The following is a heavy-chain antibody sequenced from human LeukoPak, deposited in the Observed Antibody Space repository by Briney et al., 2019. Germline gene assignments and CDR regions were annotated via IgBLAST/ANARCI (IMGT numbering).Heavy chain of an antibody. J-gene: IGHJ6*03. Sequence: SETLSLTCTVSGGSISNSNYYWGCIRQPPWKGLEWIGSIYYSGSTYYNPSLKSRLTISVDTSKNQFSLKLSSVTAADTAVYYCARGQRYFDWLFNDYYYYMDVWGKGTTVTISS. CDR3: ARGQRYFDWLFNDYYYYMDV. CDR2: IYYSGST. D-gene: IGHD3-9*01. CDR1: GGSISNSNYY. V-gene: IGHV4-39*07.